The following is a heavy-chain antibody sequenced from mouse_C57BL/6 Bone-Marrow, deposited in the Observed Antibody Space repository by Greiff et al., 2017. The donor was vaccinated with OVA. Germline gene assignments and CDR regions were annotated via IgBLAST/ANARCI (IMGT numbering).Heavy chain of an antibody. V-gene: IGHV7-3*01. D-gene: IGHD2-12*01. J-gene: IGHJ4*01. CDR3: AKSDDRSYAMDY. CDR2: IRNKANGYTT. Sequence: EVKLVESGGGLVQPGGSLSLSCAASGFTFTDYYMSWVRQPPGKALEWLGFIRNKANGYTTEYSASVKGRFTISRDNSQRILYLQMNALSAEDSATYYSAKSDDRSYAMDYWGQGTSVTVSS. CDR1: GFTFTDYY.